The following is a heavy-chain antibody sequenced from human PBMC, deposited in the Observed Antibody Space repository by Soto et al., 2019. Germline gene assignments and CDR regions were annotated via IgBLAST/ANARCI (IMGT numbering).Heavy chain of an antibody. D-gene: IGHD3-10*01. J-gene: IGHJ4*02. V-gene: IGHV1-18*01. CDR3: VREEEVIRGVVSLAY. Sequence: HVQMVQSGAEVKKPGASVKVSCKASGYTFTTYGLSWVRQAPGQGLEWMGWISPYYGYTKYAQKVQDRVTMTTDTATSTAYMELRSLRSDDTAVYYCVREEEVIRGVVSLAYWGQGTLVTVSS. CDR2: ISPYYGYT. CDR1: GYTFTTYG.